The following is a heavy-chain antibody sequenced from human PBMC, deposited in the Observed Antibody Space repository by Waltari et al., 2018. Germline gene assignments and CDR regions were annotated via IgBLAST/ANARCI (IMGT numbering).Heavy chain of an antibody. D-gene: IGHD3-9*01. J-gene: IGHJ5*02. CDR2: IYYTGST. V-gene: IGHV4-59*01. Sequence: QVQLQESGPGLVKPSETLSLTCTVSGGSISSYYWSWTRQPPGKGLEWIGYIYYTGSTNYDPSLKSRVTISVDTSKNQFSLRLSSVTAADTAVYYWARDRRYDILTGRDWFDPWGQGSLVTVSS. CDR3: ARDRRYDILTGRDWFDP. CDR1: GGSISSYY.